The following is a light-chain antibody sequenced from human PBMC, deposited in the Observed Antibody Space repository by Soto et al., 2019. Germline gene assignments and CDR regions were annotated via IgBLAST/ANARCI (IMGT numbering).Light chain of an antibody. J-gene: IGLJ1*01. CDR2: EVS. CDR1: SSDVGAYNS. CDR3: SSFAGSKYV. V-gene: IGLV2-8*01. Sequence: QSVLPQPPSASGSPGQSVTISCTGTSSDVGAYNSVSWYQQHPGKVPKVMIYEVSKRPSGVPDRFSGSKSGNTASLTVSGLQPEDEADYYCSSFAGSKYVFGTGTKVTVL.